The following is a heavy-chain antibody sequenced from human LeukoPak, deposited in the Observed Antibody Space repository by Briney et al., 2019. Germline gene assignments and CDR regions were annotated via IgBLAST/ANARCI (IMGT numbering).Heavy chain of an antibody. Sequence: GGSLRLSCAASGFTFSSYSMNWVRQAPGKGLEWVSSISSSSSYIYYADSVKGRFTISRDNAKNSLYLQMNSLRAEDTAVYYCAKVPVTLYYYYMDVWGKGTTVTVSS. D-gene: IGHD4-17*01. CDR1: GFTFSSYS. V-gene: IGHV3-21*01. CDR3: AKVPVTLYYYYMDV. CDR2: ISSSSSYI. J-gene: IGHJ6*03.